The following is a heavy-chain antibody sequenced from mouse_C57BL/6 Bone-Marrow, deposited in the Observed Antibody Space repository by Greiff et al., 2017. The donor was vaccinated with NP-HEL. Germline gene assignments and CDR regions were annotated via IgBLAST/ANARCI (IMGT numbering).Heavy chain of an antibody. J-gene: IGHJ1*03. CDR3: ARLPHWYFDV. Sequence: EVKLVESGGDLVKPGGSLKLSCAASGFTFSSYGMSWVRQTPDKRLEWVATISSGGSYTYYPDSVKGRFTISRDNAKNTLYLQMSSLKSEDTAMYYCARLPHWYFDVWGTGTTVTVSS. CDR2: ISSGGSYT. CDR1: GFTFSSYG. V-gene: IGHV5-6*01.